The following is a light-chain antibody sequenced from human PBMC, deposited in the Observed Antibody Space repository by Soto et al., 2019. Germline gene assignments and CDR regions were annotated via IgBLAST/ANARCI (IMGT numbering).Light chain of an antibody. CDR1: QSVSSN. CDR3: QQYNGYPWT. Sequence: EMVMTQSPATLSVSPGERATLSCRASQSVSSNLAWYQQKPGQAPRLLIYGASTRATGIPARFSGSGSGTEFTLTISSLQPDDFATYYCQQYNGYPWTFGQGTKVEIK. CDR2: GAS. J-gene: IGKJ1*01. V-gene: IGKV3-15*01.